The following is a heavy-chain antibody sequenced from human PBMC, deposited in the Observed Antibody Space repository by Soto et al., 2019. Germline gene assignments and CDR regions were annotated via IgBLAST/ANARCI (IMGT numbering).Heavy chain of an antibody. CDR3: AAYPLLRYGMDV. V-gene: IGHV4-39*01. D-gene: IGHD3-22*01. CDR1: GGSISSSSYY. CDR2: IYYSGST. J-gene: IGHJ6*02. Sequence: QLQLQESGPGLVKPSETLSLTCTVSGGSISSSSYYWGWIRQPPGKGLEWIGSIYYSGSTYYNPSLKSRGTLPVDTSKNQVSLKLSSVPAADTAVYCCAAYPLLRYGMDVGGQGTTVTVSS.